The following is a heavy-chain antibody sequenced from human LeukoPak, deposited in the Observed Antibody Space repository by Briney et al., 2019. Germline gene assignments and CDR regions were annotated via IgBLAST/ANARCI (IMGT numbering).Heavy chain of an antibody. CDR1: GFAFDDYA. D-gene: IGHD6-13*01. CDR2: ISSRSSYI. Sequence: GGPLRLSCAASGFAFDDYAMNWVRQAPGKGLEWVSSISSRSSYIYYADSVKGRFTISRDDAKNSLNLQMNSLRAEDTAVYYCARVLAAAGTLHFDHWGQGVLVSVSS. J-gene: IGHJ4*02. CDR3: ARVLAAAGTLHFDH. V-gene: IGHV3-21*01.